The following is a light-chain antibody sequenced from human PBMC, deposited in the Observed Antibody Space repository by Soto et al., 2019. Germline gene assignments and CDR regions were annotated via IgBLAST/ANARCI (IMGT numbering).Light chain of an antibody. J-gene: IGLJ1*01. V-gene: IGLV1-40*01. CDR2: GNS. CDR3: QPYDSSLSGYG. CDR1: SSNIGAGYD. Sequence: QSALTQPPSVSGAPGQRVTISCTGSSSNIGAGYDVHWYQQLPGTAPKLLIYGNSNRPSGVPDRFSGSKSGTSASLAITGLQAEDEADYYCQPYDSSLSGYGFGTGTKVTVL.